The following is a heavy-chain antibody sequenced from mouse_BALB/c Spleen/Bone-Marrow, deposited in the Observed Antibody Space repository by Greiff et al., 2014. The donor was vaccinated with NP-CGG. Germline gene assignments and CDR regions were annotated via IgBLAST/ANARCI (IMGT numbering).Heavy chain of an antibody. D-gene: IGHD6-2*01. CDR3: ARNKGGSLFDY. Sequence: EVNLVESGGGLVQPGGSLRLSCATSGFTFTDYFMNWVRQPPGKALEWLGFIRDEANGYTTEYSASGKGRFTISRDNNQSILYLQKNTLRIADSAAYYCARNKGGSLFDYWGQGTTLTVSS. CDR2: IRDEANGYTT. V-gene: IGHV7-3*02. J-gene: IGHJ2*01. CDR1: GFTFTDYF.